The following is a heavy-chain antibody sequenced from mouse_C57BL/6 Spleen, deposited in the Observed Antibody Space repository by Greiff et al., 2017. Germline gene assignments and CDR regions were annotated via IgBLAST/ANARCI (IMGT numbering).Heavy chain of an antibody. CDR1: DSEVFPIAY. CDR3: ARQVAQAPFWYFDV. D-gene: IGHD3-2*02. J-gene: IGHJ1*03. Sequence: QVQLQQSGSELRSPGSSVKLSCKDFDSEVFPIAYMSWVRQKPGHGFEWIGGILPSIGRTIYGEKFEDKATLDADTLSNTAYLELNSLTSEDSAIYYCARQVAQAPFWYFDVWGTGTTVTVSS. CDR2: ILPSIGRT. V-gene: IGHV15-2*01.